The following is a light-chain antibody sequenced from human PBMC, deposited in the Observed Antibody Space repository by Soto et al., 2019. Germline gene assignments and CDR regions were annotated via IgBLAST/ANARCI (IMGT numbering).Light chain of an antibody. CDR2: DAS. J-gene: IGKJ1*01. CDR1: QSVSNN. CDR3: QQDNDWHPWK. Sequence: ILMTQSPATLSVSPGERATLSCRASQSVSNNLAWYQQKPGQAPSLLIYDASTRATGIPARFRGSGSGTEFTRTNSGQQAEDCADDGCQQDNDWHPWKFGHGTKVEIK. V-gene: IGKV3D-15*01.